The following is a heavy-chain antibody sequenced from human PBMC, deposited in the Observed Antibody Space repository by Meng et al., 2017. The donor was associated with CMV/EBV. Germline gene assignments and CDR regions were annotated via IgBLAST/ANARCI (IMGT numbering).Heavy chain of an antibody. CDR2: IYYSGST. J-gene: IGHJ5*02. D-gene: IGHD3-22*01. CDR1: GGSISSYY. V-gene: IGHV4-59*01. Sequence: GSLRLSCTASGGSISSYYWSWIRQPPGKGLEWIGYIYYSGSTNYKPSLKSRVTISVDTSKNQFSLKLSSVTAADTAVYYCARDGSSSGYWFDPWGQGTLVTVSS. CDR3: ARDGSSSGYWFDP.